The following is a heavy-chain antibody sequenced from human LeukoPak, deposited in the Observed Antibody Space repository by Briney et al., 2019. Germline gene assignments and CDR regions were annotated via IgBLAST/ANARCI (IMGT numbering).Heavy chain of an antibody. CDR1: GGSFSGYY. Sequence: PSETLSLTCAVYGGSFSGYYWSWIRQPPGKGLEWIGEINHSGSTNYNPSLKSRVTISVDTSKNQFSLKLSSVTAADTAVYYCARGLRLPRFQYFQHWGQGTLVTVSS. J-gene: IGHJ1*01. CDR2: INHSGST. V-gene: IGHV4-34*01. D-gene: IGHD3-16*01. CDR3: ARGLRLPRFQYFQH.